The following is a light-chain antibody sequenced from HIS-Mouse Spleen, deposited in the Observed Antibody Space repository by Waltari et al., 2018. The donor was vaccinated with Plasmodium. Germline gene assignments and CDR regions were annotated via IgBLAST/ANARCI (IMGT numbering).Light chain of an antibody. CDR3: QTWGTGMGV. J-gene: IGLJ2*01. Sequence: QLVLTQSPSASASLGASVKLTCTLSSGHSSYAIAWHQQQPEKGPRYLMKLNSDGSHSKGDGIPDRFSGSSSGAERSPTISSLQSEDEADYYCQTWGTGMGVFGGGTKLTVL. CDR1: SGHSSYA. V-gene: IGLV4-69*01. CDR2: LNSDGSH.